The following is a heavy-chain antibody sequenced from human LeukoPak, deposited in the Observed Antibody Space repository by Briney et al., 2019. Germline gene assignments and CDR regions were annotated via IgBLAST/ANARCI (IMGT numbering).Heavy chain of an antibody. V-gene: IGHV4-39*01. D-gene: IGHD2-2*01. J-gene: IGHJ3*02. CDR2: IYYSGST. Sequence: WVRQAPGKGLEWIGSIYYSGSTYYNPSLKSRVTISIDTSKNQFSLKLSSVTAADTAVYYCARHGVVLYCSSTSCTTEGAFDIWAKGQWSPSLQ. CDR3: ARHGVVLYCSSTSCTTEGAFDI.